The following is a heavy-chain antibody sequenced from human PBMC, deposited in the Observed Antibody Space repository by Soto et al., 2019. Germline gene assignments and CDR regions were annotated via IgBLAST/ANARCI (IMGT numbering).Heavy chain of an antibody. J-gene: IGHJ6*02. V-gene: IGHV1-69*13. D-gene: IGHD3-10*01. Sequence: ASVKVSCKASGGTFSSYAISWVRQASGQGLEWMGGIIPIFGTANYAQKFQGRVTITADESTSTAYMELSSLRSEDTAVYYCGCAVRGVISVQRYYYGMDVWGQGTTVTVSS. CDR2: IIPIFGTA. CDR1: GGTFSSYA. CDR3: GCAVRGVISVQRYYYGMDV.